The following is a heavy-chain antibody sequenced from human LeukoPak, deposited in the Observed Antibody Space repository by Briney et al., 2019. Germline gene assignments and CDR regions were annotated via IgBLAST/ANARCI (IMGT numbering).Heavy chain of an antibody. V-gene: IGHV1-3*01. CDR1: GYTFINYA. Sequence: ASVKVSCKASGYTFINYAINWGRQAPGQRLEWMGWINAGNGNTKYSQKFQGRVTITRDTSASTAYMELSRLRSDDTAVYYCARGGQVGSSSYYYYYGMDVWGQGTTVTVSS. J-gene: IGHJ6*02. D-gene: IGHD6-13*01. CDR2: INAGNGNT. CDR3: ARGGQVGSSSYYYYYGMDV.